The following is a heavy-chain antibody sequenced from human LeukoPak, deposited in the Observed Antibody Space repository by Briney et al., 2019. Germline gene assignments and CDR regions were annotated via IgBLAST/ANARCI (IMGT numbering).Heavy chain of an antibody. Sequence: GGSLRLSCAASGFTFRSYAMSLVRQAPGKGLEWVSVITDSGGTTFYADSVKGRFTISRDNSKNTLYLQMNSLSAEDSAIYYCAKLWRGSYPRYFDYWGQGALVTVSS. D-gene: IGHD1-26*01. CDR3: AKLWRGSYPRYFDY. CDR2: ITDSGGTT. V-gene: IGHV3-23*01. J-gene: IGHJ4*02. CDR1: GFTFRSYA.